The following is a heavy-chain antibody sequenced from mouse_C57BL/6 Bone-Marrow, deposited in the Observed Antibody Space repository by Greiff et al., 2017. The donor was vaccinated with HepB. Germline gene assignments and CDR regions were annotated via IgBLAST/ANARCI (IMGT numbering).Heavy chain of an antibody. CDR3: ARQGDSSGYLYYFDY. CDR2: ISNLAYSI. CDR1: GFTFSDYG. D-gene: IGHD3-2*02. J-gene: IGHJ2*01. V-gene: IGHV5-15*01. Sequence: DVQLVESGGGLVQPGGSLKLSCAASGFTFSDYGMAWVRQAPRKGPEWVAFISNLAYSIYYADTVTGRFTISRENAKNTLYLEMSSLRSEDTAMYYCARQGDSSGYLYYFDYWGQGTTLTVSS.